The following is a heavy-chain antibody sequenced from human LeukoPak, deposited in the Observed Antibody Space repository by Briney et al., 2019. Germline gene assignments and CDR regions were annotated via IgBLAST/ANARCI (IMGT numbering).Heavy chain of an antibody. V-gene: IGHV3-9*01. D-gene: IGHD6-19*01. CDR2: ISWNSGSI. CDR3: AKDMRSDYSSGWYGFDY. Sequence: PGGSLRLSCAASGFTFDDYAMHWVRQAPGKGLEWVSGISWNSGSIGSADSVKGRFAISRDNARNSLYLQMNSLRAEDTALYYCAKDMRSDYSSGWYGFDYWGQGTLVTVSS. CDR1: GFTFDDYA. J-gene: IGHJ4*02.